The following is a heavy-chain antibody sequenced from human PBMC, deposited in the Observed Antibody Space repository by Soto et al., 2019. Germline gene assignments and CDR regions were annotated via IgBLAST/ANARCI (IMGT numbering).Heavy chain of an antibody. D-gene: IGHD4-17*01. CDR1: GFTVSSNY. CDR3: ASSHGERYGHYYYYYMDV. Sequence: GESLKISCAASGFTVSSNYMSWVRQAPGKGLEWVSVIYSGGSTYYADSVKGRFTISRHNSKNTLYLQMNSLRAEDTAVYYCASSHGERYGHYYYYYMDVWGKGTTVTVSS. V-gene: IGHV3-53*04. CDR2: IYSGGST. J-gene: IGHJ6*03.